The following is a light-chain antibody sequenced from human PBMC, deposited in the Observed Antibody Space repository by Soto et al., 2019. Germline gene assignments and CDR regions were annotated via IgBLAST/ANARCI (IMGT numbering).Light chain of an antibody. Sequence: QSVLTQPASVSGCPGQSITISCTGTSSDVGGYNYVSWYQQYPGKAPKLMIYAVSNRPSGISNRFSGSKSGNTASLTISGLQAEDEADYYCSSYTSGSTYVFGTGTKLTVL. J-gene: IGLJ1*01. CDR2: AVS. CDR3: SSYTSGSTYV. V-gene: IGLV2-14*01. CDR1: SSDVGGYNY.